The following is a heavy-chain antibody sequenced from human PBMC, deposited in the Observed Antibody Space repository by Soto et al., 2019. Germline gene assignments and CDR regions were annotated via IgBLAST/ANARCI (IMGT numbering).Heavy chain of an antibody. J-gene: IGHJ4*02. D-gene: IGHD5-12*01. Sequence: QVQLQQWGAGLLKPSETLSLTCAVYGGSFSGYYWSWIRQPPGNGLEWIGEINHSGSTNYNPSLKSRVTISVDTSKNQFSLKLSSVTAADTAVYYCARGTRRGYSGYKGPYYFDYWGQGTLVTVSS. CDR3: ARGTRRGYSGYKGPYYFDY. CDR2: INHSGST. V-gene: IGHV4-34*01. CDR1: GGSFSGYY.